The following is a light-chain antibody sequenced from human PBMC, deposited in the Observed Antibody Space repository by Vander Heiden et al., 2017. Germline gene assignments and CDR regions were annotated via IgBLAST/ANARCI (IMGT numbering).Light chain of an antibody. CDR1: QSVLYSSNNKNY. V-gene: IGKV4-1*01. J-gene: IGKJ1*01. Sequence: DIVMTQSPDSLAVSLGEWATINCKSSQSVLYSSNNKNYLAWYQQKPGQPPKLLIYWASTRESGVPDRFSGGGSATDFTLTISSLQAEDVAVYYCQQYYSTPQTFGQGTKVEIK. CDR3: QQYYSTPQT. CDR2: WAS.